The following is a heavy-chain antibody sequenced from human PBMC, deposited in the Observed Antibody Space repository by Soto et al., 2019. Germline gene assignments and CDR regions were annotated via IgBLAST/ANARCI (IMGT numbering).Heavy chain of an antibody. Sequence: EVQLLESGGGLVQPGGSLRLSCAASGFTFSSYAMSWVRQAPGKGLEWVSANSGSGGSTYYADSVKGRFTISRNNSKNTLYLQMNSLRAEDTAVYYCAKAQGDIVVVVAATPLDYWGQGTLVTVSS. CDR2: NSGSGGST. V-gene: IGHV3-23*01. D-gene: IGHD2-15*01. J-gene: IGHJ4*02. CDR1: GFTFSSYA. CDR3: AKAQGDIVVVVAATPLDY.